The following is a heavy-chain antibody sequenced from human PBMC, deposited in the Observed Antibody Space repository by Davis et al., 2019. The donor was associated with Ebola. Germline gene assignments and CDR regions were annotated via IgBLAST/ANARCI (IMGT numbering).Heavy chain of an antibody. CDR1: GGSVGSDY. Sequence: SETLSLTCSVSGGSVGSDYWSWIRQSPGKGLEWIAFISNGGRTIYNPSLRGRVTISIDTSKNQFSLEVRSVTAADTAFYYCARAYGSSWYDYWGQGTLVTVSS. D-gene: IGHD6-13*01. V-gene: IGHV4-59*02. CDR2: ISNGGRT. J-gene: IGHJ4*02. CDR3: ARAYGSSWYDY.